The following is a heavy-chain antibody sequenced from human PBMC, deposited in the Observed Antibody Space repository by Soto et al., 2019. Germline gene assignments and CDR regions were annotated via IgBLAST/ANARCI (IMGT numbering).Heavy chain of an antibody. Sequence: SETLSLTCAFYCGSFIGYYWSWIRQPPGKGLEWIGEINHSGSTNYNPSLKSRVTISVDTSKNQFSLKLSSVTAADTAVYSCARGGFRTIFGVVNWFDPWGQGTLVTVSS. CDR3: ARGGFRTIFGVVNWFDP. CDR1: CGSFIGYY. D-gene: IGHD3-3*01. V-gene: IGHV4-34*01. CDR2: INHSGST. J-gene: IGHJ5*02.